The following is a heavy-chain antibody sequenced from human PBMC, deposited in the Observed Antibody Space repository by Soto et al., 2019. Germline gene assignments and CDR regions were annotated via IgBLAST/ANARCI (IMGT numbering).Heavy chain of an antibody. CDR2: ISSSSSYI. J-gene: IGHJ6*02. V-gene: IGHV3-21*01. Sequence: GSLRLSCVASGXTFSSYRMNWVRQAPGKGLEWVSSISSSSSYIYYADSVKGRFTISIYNAKNSLYLQMNSLRAEYTAVYYCARVDCSGGSCYDPYYYYGMDVWGQGTTVTVS. CDR3: ARVDCSGGSCYDPYYYYGMDV. CDR1: GXTFSSYR. D-gene: IGHD2-15*01.